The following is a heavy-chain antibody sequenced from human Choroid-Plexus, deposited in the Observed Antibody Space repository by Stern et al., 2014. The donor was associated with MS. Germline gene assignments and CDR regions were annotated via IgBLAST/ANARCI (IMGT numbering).Heavy chain of an antibody. CDR3: AKDRQYLTYFFDH. CDR2: VSYDGSNK. D-gene: IGHD2/OR15-2a*01. CDR1: GFTFGSCA. J-gene: IGHJ5*02. V-gene: IGHV3-30*18. Sequence: QVQLMQSGGGVVQPGRPLRLSCVASGFTFGSCAMHWVRQAPGKGLEWAAGVSYDGSNKYYADSVKGRFTISRDNSQNTLYMQMSSLRPEDTAVYYCAKDRQYLTYFFDHWGQGSLVTVSS.